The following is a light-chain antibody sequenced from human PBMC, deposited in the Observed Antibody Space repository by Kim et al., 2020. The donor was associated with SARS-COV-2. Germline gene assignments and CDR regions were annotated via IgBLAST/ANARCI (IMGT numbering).Light chain of an antibody. CDR2: GAS. CDR1: QNVNIY. CDR3: QQRITGPWT. V-gene: IGKV3-11*01. Sequence: LSPGTRAPLPCRASQNVNIYLACNQQKPGQAPRLLIIGASDRATGIPGRFSGSGSGTDFALTISSLEAEGSAVYYCQQRITGPWTFGQGTKVDIK. J-gene: IGKJ1*01.